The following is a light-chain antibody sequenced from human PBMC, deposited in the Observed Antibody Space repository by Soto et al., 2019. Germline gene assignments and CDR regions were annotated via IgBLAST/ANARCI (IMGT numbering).Light chain of an antibody. Sequence: QSVLTQPASVSGSPGQSITISCTGTTSDVADFNYVSWYQHHPGNAPKLIIYAASNRPPGVSNRFSGSKSGNTASLTISGLQAEDEGEYYCSSSTSTTTLLFGGGTKLTVL. CDR1: TSDVADFNY. CDR2: AAS. V-gene: IGLV2-14*01. J-gene: IGLJ2*01. CDR3: SSSTSTTTLL.